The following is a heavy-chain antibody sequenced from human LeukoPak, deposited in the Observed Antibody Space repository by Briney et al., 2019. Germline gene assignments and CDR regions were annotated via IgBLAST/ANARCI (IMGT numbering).Heavy chain of an antibody. Sequence: GGSLRLSCAASGFTFSSYSMHWVRQAPGKGLEWVSGISTTSNTIHYADSVKGRFTISRDNAKNSLYLQMSGLGDEDTAVYFCARARYSSSWYLDYWGQGTLVTVSS. J-gene: IGHJ4*02. CDR3: ARARYSSSWYLDY. CDR1: GFTFSSYS. V-gene: IGHV3-48*02. D-gene: IGHD6-13*01. CDR2: ISTTSNTI.